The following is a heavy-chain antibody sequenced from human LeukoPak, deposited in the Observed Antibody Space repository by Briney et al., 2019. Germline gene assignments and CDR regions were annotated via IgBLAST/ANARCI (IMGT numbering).Heavy chain of an antibody. CDR3: ARDLIVVVPAAVHDAFDI. CDR1: GGSISSSSYY. D-gene: IGHD2-2*01. V-gene: IGHV4-39*07. Sequence: NASETLSLTCTVSGGSISSSSYYWGWIRQPPGKGLEWIGSIYYSGSTYYSPSLKSRVTISVDTSKNQFSLKLSSVTAADTAVYYCARDLIVVVPAAVHDAFDIWGQGTMVTVSS. J-gene: IGHJ3*02. CDR2: IYYSGST.